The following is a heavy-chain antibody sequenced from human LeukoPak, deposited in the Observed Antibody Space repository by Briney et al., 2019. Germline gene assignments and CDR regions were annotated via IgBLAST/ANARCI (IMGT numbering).Heavy chain of an antibody. V-gene: IGHV3-23*01. CDR2: ISGSGGST. CDR3: AKGSEYSSSLGAFDI. CDR1: GFTFSSYS. D-gene: IGHD6-13*01. Sequence: GGSLRLSCAASGFTFSSYSMNWVRQAPGKGLEWVSAISGSGGSTYYADSVKGRFTISRDNSKNTLYLQMNSLRAEDTAVYYCAKGSEYSSSLGAFDIWGQGTMVTVSS. J-gene: IGHJ3*02.